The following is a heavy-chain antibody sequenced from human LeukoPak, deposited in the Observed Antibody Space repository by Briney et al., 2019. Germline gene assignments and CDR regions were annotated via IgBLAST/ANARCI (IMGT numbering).Heavy chain of an antibody. CDR3: AKALHDSGSFCFDY. CDR1: GFTFSSYA. V-gene: IGHV3-23*01. D-gene: IGHD3-10*01. CDR2: ISGSGGST. J-gene: IGHJ4*02. Sequence: SGGTLRLSCAASGFTFSSYAMSWVRQAPGKGLEWVSAISGSGGSTYYADSVKGRFTISRDNSKNTLYLQMNSLRAEDTAVYYCAKALHDSGSFCFDYWGQGTLVTVSS.